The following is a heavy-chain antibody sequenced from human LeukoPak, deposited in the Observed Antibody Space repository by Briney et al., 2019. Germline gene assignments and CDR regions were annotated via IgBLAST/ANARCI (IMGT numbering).Heavy chain of an antibody. D-gene: IGHD7-27*01. Sequence: ASVKVSCKASGGTFSSYAISWVRQAPGQGLEWMGWINPNSGGTNYAQKFQGRVTMTRDTSISTAYMELSRLRSDDTAVYYCARIDWGSGDYWGQGTLVTVSS. CDR1: GGTFSSYA. CDR3: ARIDWGSGDY. CDR2: INPNSGGT. V-gene: IGHV1-2*02. J-gene: IGHJ4*02.